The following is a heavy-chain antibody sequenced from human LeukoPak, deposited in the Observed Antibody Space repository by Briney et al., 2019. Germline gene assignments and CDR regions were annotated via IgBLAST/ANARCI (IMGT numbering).Heavy chain of an antibody. CDR2: IYYSGST. J-gene: IGHJ3*02. V-gene: IGHV4-30-4*08. CDR1: GGSISSGDYY. Sequence: SETLSLTCTVSGGSISSGDYYWSWIRQPPGKGLEWIGYIYYSGSTYYNPSLKSRVTISVDTSKNQFSLKLSSVTAADTAVYYCARVVVATIQDAFDIWGQGTMVTVSS. D-gene: IGHD5-12*01. CDR3: ARVVVATIQDAFDI.